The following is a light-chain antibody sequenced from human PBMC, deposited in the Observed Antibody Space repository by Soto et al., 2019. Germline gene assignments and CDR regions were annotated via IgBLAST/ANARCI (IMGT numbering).Light chain of an antibody. V-gene: IGLV2-23*01. CDR3: CSYASSSATYV. CDR2: HGS. CDR1: SSDVGGYNL. J-gene: IGLJ1*01. Sequence: QSALTQPASVSGSPGQPITISCTGTSSDVGGYNLVSWYQQHPGKAPKLIIYHGSKRPSGVSVRFSGSKSGNTASLAISGLQAEDEADYYCCSYASSSATYVFGPGTKLTVL.